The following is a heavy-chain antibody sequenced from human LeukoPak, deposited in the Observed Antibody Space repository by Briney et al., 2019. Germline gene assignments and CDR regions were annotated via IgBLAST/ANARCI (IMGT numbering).Heavy chain of an antibody. CDR2: IIPIFGTA. Sequence: SVKVSCKASGGTFSSYAISWVRQAPGQGLEWMGGIIPIFGTANYAQKFQGRVTITADESTSTAYMELSSLRSEDTAVYYCARDLARYYDSSGYYYATFDYWGQGTLVTVSS. D-gene: IGHD3-22*01. J-gene: IGHJ4*02. CDR3: ARDLARYYDSSGYYYATFDY. CDR1: GGTFSSYA. V-gene: IGHV1-69*13.